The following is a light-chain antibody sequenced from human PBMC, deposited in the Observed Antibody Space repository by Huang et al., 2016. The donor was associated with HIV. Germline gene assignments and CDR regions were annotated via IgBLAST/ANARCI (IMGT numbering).Light chain of an antibody. CDR1: QSLLYRSNNKNY. CDR3: QQHYGRQST. Sequence: IVMTQSPESLAVSLGERASINCKSSQSLLYRSNNKNYLAWYQKKQGHPPTLLIYWASVRDVGVPERFSGGGSETNFTLTINSLQADDVAVYYCQQHYGRQSTFGQGT. V-gene: IGKV4-1*01. J-gene: IGKJ1*01. CDR2: WAS.